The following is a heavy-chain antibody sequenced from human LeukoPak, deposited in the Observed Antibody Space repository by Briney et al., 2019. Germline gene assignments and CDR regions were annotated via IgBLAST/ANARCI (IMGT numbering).Heavy chain of an antibody. J-gene: IGHJ5*02. D-gene: IGHD5-24*01. CDR1: GFTFSSYA. CDR2: ISGSGGST. CDR3: AKDFNGYPYHNWFDP. V-gene: IGHV3-23*01. Sequence: GGSLRLSCAASGFTFSSYAMSWVRQAPGKGLEWVSAISGSGGSTYYADSVKGRFTISRDNSKNTLYLQMNSLRAEDTAVYYCAKDFNGYPYHNWFDPWGQGTLVTVSS.